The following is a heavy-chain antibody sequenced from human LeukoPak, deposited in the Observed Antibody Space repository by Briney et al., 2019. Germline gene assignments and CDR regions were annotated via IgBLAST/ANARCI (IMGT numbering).Heavy chain of an antibody. J-gene: IGHJ5*02. CDR2: ISGSGGST. D-gene: IGHD6-19*01. Sequence: GGSLRLSCAASGFTFSSYAMSWVRQAPGKGLEWVSAISGSGGSTYYADSVKGRFTISRDNSKNTLYLQMNSLRAEDTAVYYCAKQGRREWLVFDGPNWFDPWGQGTLVTVSS. V-gene: IGHV3-23*01. CDR3: AKQGRREWLVFDGPNWFDP. CDR1: GFTFSSYA.